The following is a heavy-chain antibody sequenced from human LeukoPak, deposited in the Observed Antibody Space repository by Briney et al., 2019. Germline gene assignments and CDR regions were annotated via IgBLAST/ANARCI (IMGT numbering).Heavy chain of an antibody. CDR1: GGSISSGSYY. CDR2: IYTSGST. CDR3: ARGYSSSWYNGANWFDP. J-gene: IGHJ5*02. D-gene: IGHD6-13*01. V-gene: IGHV4-61*02. Sequence: SQTLSLTCTVSGGSISSGSYYWSWIRQPAGKGLEWIGRIYTSGSTNYNPSLKSRVTISVDTSKNQFSLKLSSVTAADTAVYYCARGYSSSWYNGANWFDPWGQGTLVTVSS.